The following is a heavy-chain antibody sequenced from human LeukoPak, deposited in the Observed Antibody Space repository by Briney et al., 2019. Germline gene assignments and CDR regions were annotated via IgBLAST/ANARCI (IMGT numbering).Heavy chain of an antibody. V-gene: IGHV4-38-2*02. CDR2: IYHSGST. Sequence: KPSETLSLTCTVSGYSISSGYYWGWIRQPPGKGLEWIGSIYHSGSTYYNLSLKSRVTISVDTSKNQFSLKLSSVTAADTAVYYCARDGGLLRYFDWGTSYFDYWGQGTLVTVSS. D-gene: IGHD3-9*01. CDR3: ARDGGLLRYFDWGTSYFDY. CDR1: GYSISSGYY. J-gene: IGHJ4*02.